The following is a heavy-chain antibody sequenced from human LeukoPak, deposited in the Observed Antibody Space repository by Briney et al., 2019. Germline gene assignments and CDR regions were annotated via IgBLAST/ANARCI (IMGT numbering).Heavy chain of an antibody. Sequence: SETLSLTCTVSGGSISSSNHYWDWVRQLPGKGLEWIAGIYSTGITYYNPSLKSRVTISVDTSKNQFSLKLSSVTAADTAVYYCARVLTTVTTSDYWGQGTLVTVSS. CDR2: IYSTGIT. D-gene: IGHD4-17*01. CDR1: GGSISSSNHY. V-gene: IGHV4-39*01. CDR3: ARVLTTVTTSDY. J-gene: IGHJ4*02.